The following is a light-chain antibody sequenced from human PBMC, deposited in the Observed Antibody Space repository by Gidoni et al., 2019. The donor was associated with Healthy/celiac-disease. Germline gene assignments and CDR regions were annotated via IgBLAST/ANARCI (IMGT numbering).Light chain of an antibody. CDR3: QQYNNWPPIT. Sequence: EIEMKQSRATLSVSPGERATLSCRASQSVSSNLAWYQQKPGQAPRLLIYGASTRATGIPARFSGSGSGTEFTLTISSLQSEDFAVYYCQQYNNWPPITFXQXTRLEIK. CDR1: QSVSSN. J-gene: IGKJ5*01. CDR2: GAS. V-gene: IGKV3-15*01.